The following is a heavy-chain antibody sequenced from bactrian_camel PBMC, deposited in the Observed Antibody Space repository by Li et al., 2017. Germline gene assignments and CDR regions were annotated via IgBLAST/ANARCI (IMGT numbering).Heavy chain of an antibody. CDR2: IFSDGSQP. CDR1: EFTISTYY. V-gene: IGHV3-2*01. CDR3: AAAGPYSGSWFAIVCAETEYNY. D-gene: IGHD2*01. J-gene: IGHJ4*01. Sequence: HVQLVESGGGLVQPGGSLRLSCAASEFTISTYYMTWVRQAPGKGLEWVSNIFSDGSQPHYADAVKGRFTISRDNAKNTLYLQMNSLKPEDTGTYYCAAAGPYSGSWFAIVCAETEYNYLGQGTQVTVS.